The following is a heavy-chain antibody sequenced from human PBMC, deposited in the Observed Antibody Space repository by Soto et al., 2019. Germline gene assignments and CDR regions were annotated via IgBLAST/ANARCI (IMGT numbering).Heavy chain of an antibody. CDR3: SRGILV. J-gene: IGHJ4*02. D-gene: IGHD5-18*01. Sequence: QVQLQESGPGLVKPSQTLSLTCTVSGGSINSGGYCWSWIRQHPGKGLDWIGCISYGGSTSYNPSLKSRVTISVDPSKNQFSPKLTSVTAADTAVYYCSRGILVWGQGALITVSS. CDR1: GGSINSGGYC. V-gene: IGHV4-31*03. CDR2: ISYGGST.